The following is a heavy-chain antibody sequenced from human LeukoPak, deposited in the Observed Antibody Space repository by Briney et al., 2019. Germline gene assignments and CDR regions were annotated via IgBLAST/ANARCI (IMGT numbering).Heavy chain of an antibody. CDR2: INPNSGGT. Sequence: ASVKVSCKASGYTFTDYYMHWVRQAPGQGLEWMGWINPNSGGTNYAQKFQGRVTMTRDTSISTAYMELRRLRFDDTAVYHCARVAVFYYDSSAPFDYWGQGTLVTVSS. CDR1: GYTFTDYY. V-gene: IGHV1-2*02. CDR3: ARVAVFYYDSSAPFDY. D-gene: IGHD3-22*01. J-gene: IGHJ4*02.